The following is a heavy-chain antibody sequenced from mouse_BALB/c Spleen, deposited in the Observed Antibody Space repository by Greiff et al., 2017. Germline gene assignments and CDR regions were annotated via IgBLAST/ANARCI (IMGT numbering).Heavy chain of an antibody. CDR2: ISSGGSYT. CDR3: ARHEDYDYYYFDY. D-gene: IGHD2-4*01. J-gene: IGHJ2*01. V-gene: IGHV5-9-3*01. CDR1: GFTFSSYT. Sequence: EVKLMESGGGLVKPGGSLKLSCAASGFTFSSYTMSWVRQTPEKRLEWVATISSGGSYTYYPDSVKGRFTISRDNAKNTLYLQMSSLRSEDTAMYYCARHEDYDYYYFDYWGQGTTLTVSS.